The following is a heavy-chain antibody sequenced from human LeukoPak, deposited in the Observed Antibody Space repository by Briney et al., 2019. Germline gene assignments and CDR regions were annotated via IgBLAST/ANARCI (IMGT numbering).Heavy chain of an antibody. J-gene: IGHJ6*02. D-gene: IGHD2-15*01. CDR3: AKGWRSYGMDV. V-gene: IGHV3-30*18. CDR1: GFTFSSFG. Sequence: GGSLRLSCAASGFTFSSFGMHWVRQAPGKGLEWVAVISYDGSNKYYADSVKGRFTISRDNSKNTLYLQMNSLRAEDTAVYYCAKGWRSYGMDVWGQGTTVTVSS. CDR2: ISYDGSNK.